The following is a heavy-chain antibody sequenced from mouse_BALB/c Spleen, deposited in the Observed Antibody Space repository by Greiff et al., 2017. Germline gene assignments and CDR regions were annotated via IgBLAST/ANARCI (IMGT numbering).Heavy chain of an antibody. Sequence: EVQLQQSGPELVKPGASVKMSCKASGYTFTSYVMHWVKQKPGQGLEWIGYINPYNDGTKYNEKFKGKATLTSDKSSSTAYMELSSLTSEDSAVYYCARAYRYDGYYFDYWGQGTTLTVSS. J-gene: IGHJ2*01. CDR3: ARAYRYDGYYFDY. CDR2: INPYNDGT. V-gene: IGHV1-14*01. D-gene: IGHD2-14*01. CDR1: GYTFTSYV.